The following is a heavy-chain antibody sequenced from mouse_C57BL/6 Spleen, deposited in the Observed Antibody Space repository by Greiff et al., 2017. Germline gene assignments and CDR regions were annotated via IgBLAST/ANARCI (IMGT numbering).Heavy chain of an antibody. CDR3: ARMVTGTFAY. CDR2: ISSGSSTI. J-gene: IGHJ3*01. Sequence: EVKLVESGGGLVKPGGSLKLSCAASGFTFSDYGMHWVRQAPEKGLEWVAYISSGSSTIYYADTVKGRFTISRDNAKTTLFQQRTSLRSEDTAMYYCARMVTGTFAYWGQGTLGTVSA. V-gene: IGHV5-17*01. CDR1: GFTFSDYG. D-gene: IGHD2-1*01.